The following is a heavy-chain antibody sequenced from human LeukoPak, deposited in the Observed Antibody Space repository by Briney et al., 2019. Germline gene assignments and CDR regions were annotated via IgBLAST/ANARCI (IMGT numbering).Heavy chain of an antibody. V-gene: IGHV4-59*01. CDR3: ARGDRGFSYYGSGSFYYFDY. CDR2: IYYGGST. D-gene: IGHD3-10*01. CDR1: GGSISSYY. Sequence: SETLSLTCTVSGGSISSYYWSWIRQPPGKGLEWIGYIYYGGSTNYNPSLKSRVTISVDTSKNQFSLKLSSVTAADTAVYYCARGDRGFSYYGSGSFYYFDYWGQGTLVTVSS. J-gene: IGHJ4*02.